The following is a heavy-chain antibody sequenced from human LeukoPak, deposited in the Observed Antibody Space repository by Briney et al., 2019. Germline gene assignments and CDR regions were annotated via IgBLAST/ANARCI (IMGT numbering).Heavy chain of an antibody. Sequence: NPSETLSLTCTVSGGSISSYYWSWIRQPPGKGLEWIGEINHSGSTNYNPSLKSRVTISVDTSKNQFSLKLSSVTAADTAVYYCARGRGGDYGLSIWGQGTMVTVSS. V-gene: IGHV4-34*01. J-gene: IGHJ3*02. CDR1: GGSISSYY. CDR2: INHSGST. D-gene: IGHD4-17*01. CDR3: ARGRGGDYGLSI.